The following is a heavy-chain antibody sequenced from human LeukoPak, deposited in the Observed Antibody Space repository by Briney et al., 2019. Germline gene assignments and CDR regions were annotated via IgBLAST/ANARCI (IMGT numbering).Heavy chain of an antibody. Sequence: SETLSLTCTVSRGSISSSSYYWGWIRQPPGKGLEWIGSIYYSGSTYYNPSLKSRVTFSVDTSKNQFSLKLSSVTAADTAVYYCARLLSSDWYKGAFDIWGQGTMVTVSS. CDR1: RGSISSSSYY. CDR2: IYYSGST. J-gene: IGHJ3*02. D-gene: IGHD6-19*01. V-gene: IGHV4-39*01. CDR3: ARLLSSDWYKGAFDI.